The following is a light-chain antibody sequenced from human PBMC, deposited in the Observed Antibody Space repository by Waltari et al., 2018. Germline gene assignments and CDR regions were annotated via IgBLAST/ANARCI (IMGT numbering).Light chain of an antibody. CDR2: DTS. CDR3: QHNVRLPVT. CDR1: QSVGRS. V-gene: IGKV3-20*01. J-gene: IGKJ1*01. Sequence: IVLTQSPGTLSLSPGESATLPCRASQSVGRSLVWYQQKPGQAPRLPIYDTSTRATGIPDRFSGSGSGTDFSLTIARLEPEDFAVYYCQHNVRLPVTFGQGTKVEI.